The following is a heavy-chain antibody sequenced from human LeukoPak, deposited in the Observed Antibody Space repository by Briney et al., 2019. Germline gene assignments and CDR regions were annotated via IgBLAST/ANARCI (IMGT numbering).Heavy chain of an antibody. Sequence: SETLSLTCAVYGGSFSGYYWSWIRQPPGKGLEWIGEINHSGSTNYNPSLKSRVTISVGTSKNQFSLKLSTVTAADTAVYYCARAKGGSGSYYGGYYYYYYYMDVWGKGTTVTVSS. J-gene: IGHJ6*03. CDR2: INHSGST. CDR3: ARAKGGSGSYYGGYYYYYYYMDV. CDR1: GGSFSGYY. D-gene: IGHD3-10*01. V-gene: IGHV4-34*01.